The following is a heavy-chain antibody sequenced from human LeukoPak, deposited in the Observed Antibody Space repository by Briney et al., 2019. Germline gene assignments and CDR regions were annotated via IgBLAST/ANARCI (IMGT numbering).Heavy chain of an antibody. V-gene: IGHV1-2*02. CDR2: INPNSGGT. CDR1: GYTFTGYY. CDR3: ARAVDTAMGYGFDY. J-gene: IGHJ4*02. D-gene: IGHD5-18*01. Sequence: ASVKVSCKASGYTFTGYYMHWVRQAPGQGLEWMGWINPNSGGTNYAQKFQGRVTMTRDTSISTAYMELSRLRSDDTAVYYCARAVDTAMGYGFDYWGQGTLVTVSS.